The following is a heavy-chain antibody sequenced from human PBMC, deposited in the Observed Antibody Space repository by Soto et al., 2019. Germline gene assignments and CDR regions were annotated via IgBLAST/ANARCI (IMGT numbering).Heavy chain of an antibody. Sequence: SETLSLTCAVSGGSITSGGYSWGWIRQPPGQGLEWIGYMYHSGNTYYNPSLKGRVTISLDHSRNQFSLRLNSLRAEDTAVYYCAKGYSQWLIGFDYWGQGTLVTVSS. CDR2: MYHSGNT. V-gene: IGHV4-30-2*01. CDR1: GGSITSGGYS. CDR3: AKGYSQWLIGFDY. D-gene: IGHD6-19*01. J-gene: IGHJ4*02.